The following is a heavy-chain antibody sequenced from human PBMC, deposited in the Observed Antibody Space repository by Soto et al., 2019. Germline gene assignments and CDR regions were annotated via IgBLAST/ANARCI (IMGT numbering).Heavy chain of an antibody. J-gene: IGHJ4*02. CDR1: GFTFSSYA. CDR3: ARRRSQGHLDY. D-gene: IGHD6-19*01. Sequence: GRSLRLSCAASGFTFSSYAMSWVRQAPGKGLECVSAISVSGCSTYYADSVKGRFTISRDNSKNTLYLQINSLRAEDTAVYYCARRRSQGHLDYSAQRTLVTVSS. CDR2: ISVSGCST. V-gene: IGHV3-23*01.